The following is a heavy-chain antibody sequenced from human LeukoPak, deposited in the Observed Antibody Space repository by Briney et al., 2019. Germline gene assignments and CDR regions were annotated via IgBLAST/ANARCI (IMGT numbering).Heavy chain of an antibody. CDR2: ISSSSSYI. Sequence: GGSLRLSCAASGFTFSSYSMNWVRQAPGKGLEWVSSISSSSSYIYYADSVKGRFTISRDNAKNSLYLQMNSLRAEDTAVYYCARDLGIAARGYYFDYWGQGTLVTVSS. CDR1: GFTFSSYS. J-gene: IGHJ4*02. V-gene: IGHV3-21*01. CDR3: ARDLGIAARGYYFDY. D-gene: IGHD6-6*01.